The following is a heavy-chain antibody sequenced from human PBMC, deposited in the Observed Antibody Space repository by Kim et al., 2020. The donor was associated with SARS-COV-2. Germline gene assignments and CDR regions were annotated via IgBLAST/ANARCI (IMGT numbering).Heavy chain of an antibody. V-gene: IGHV4-4*02. CDR3: ARDPGDSTRYYYYGMDV. CDR1: GGSISSSNW. Sequence: SETLSLTCAVSGGSISSSNWWSWVRQPPGKGLEWIGEIYHSGSTNYNPSLKSRVTISVDKSKNQFSLKLSSVTAAYTAVYYCARDPGDSTRYYYYGMDVWGQGTTVTVSS. CDR2: IYHSGST. J-gene: IGHJ6*02. D-gene: IGHD4-17*01.